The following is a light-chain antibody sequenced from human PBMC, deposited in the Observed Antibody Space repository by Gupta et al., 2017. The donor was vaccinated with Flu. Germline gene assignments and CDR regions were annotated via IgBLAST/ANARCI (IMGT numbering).Light chain of an antibody. CDR3: QQSDSPPLT. CDR2: ATS. CDR1: QTISSY. V-gene: IGKV1-39*01. Sequence: MTQSPSSLSASVGDRVTITCRASQTISSYLNWYQQKPGKAPTLLIYATSSLQNAVPSRFSGSGSGTDFTLTINSLQPEDFATYYCQQSDSPPLTFGHGTKVNIK. J-gene: IGKJ3*01.